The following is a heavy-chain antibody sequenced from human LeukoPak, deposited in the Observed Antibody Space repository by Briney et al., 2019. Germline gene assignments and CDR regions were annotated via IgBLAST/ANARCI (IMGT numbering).Heavy chain of an antibody. CDR2: ISSSSSYI. Sequence: PGGSLRLSCAASGFTFSSYSMNWVRQAPGKGLEWVSSISSSSSYIYYADSVKGRFTISRDNAKNSLYLQMNSLRAEDTAVYYCARVGFLEWLDIDYWGQGTLVTVSS. D-gene: IGHD3-3*01. CDR1: GFTFSSYS. J-gene: IGHJ4*02. V-gene: IGHV3-21*01. CDR3: ARVGFLEWLDIDY.